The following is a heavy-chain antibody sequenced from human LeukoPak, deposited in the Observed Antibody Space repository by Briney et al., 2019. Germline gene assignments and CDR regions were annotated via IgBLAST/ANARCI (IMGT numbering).Heavy chain of an antibody. V-gene: IGHV1-18*01. CDR3: ARDQQLWLLRGAWIDY. D-gene: IGHD5-18*01. J-gene: IGHJ4*02. Sequence: GASVKVSCKASGYTFTSYGISWVRQAPGQGLEWMGWISAYNGNTNYAQKLQGRVTMTTDTSTSTAYMELRSLRSDDTAVYYCARDQQLWLLRGAWIDYWGQGTLVTVSS. CDR1: GYTFTSYG. CDR2: ISAYNGNT.